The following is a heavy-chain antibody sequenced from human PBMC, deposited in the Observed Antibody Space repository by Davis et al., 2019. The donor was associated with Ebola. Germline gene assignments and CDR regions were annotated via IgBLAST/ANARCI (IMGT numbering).Heavy chain of an antibody. Sequence: KVSCKGSGYSFTSYWIGWVRQMPGKGLEWMGIIYPGDSDTRYNPSFQGQVTISADRSITTAYLQWSTLRASDSAMYYCARLKLAVPYYFDYWGQGTLVTVSS. V-gene: IGHV5-51*01. CDR3: ARLKLAVPYYFDY. J-gene: IGHJ4*02. CDR1: GYSFTSYW. CDR2: IYPGDSDT. D-gene: IGHD6-19*01.